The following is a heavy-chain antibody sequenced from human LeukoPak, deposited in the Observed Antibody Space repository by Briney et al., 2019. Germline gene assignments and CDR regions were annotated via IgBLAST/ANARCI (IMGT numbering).Heavy chain of an antibody. V-gene: IGHV4-34*01. CDR1: GGSFSGYC. CDR2: INHSGST. J-gene: IGHJ4*02. Sequence: PSETLSLTCAVYGGSFSGYCWSWIRKPPGKGLEWIGEINHSGSTNYNPSLKSRVTISVDTSKNQFSLKLSSVTAADTAVYYCARASMARPVDYWGQGTLVTVSS. D-gene: IGHD2/OR15-2a*01. CDR3: ARASMARPVDY.